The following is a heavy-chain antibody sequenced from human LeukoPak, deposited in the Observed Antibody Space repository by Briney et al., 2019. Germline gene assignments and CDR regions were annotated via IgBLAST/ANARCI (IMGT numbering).Heavy chain of an antibody. CDR1: GFTFSSDW. V-gene: IGHV3-74*01. D-gene: IGHD3-9*01. Sequence: GGSLRLSCAASGFTFSSDWMHWVRQAPAKGLEWVSRIKSDEISTSYADSVKGRFTISRDNAKKRLYLQMNSLRAKDTAVYFCARDFYWSIGSWGQGTQVTVSS. CDR3: ARDFYWSIGS. J-gene: IGHJ4*02. CDR2: IKSDEIST.